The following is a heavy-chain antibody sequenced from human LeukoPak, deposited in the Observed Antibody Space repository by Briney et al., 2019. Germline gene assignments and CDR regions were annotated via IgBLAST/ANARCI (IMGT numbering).Heavy chain of an antibody. CDR1: GGSISSSTYY. CDR3: ARHPGITAAGTGFDI. V-gene: IGHV4-39*01. D-gene: IGHD6-13*01. CDR2: IYYSGRT. J-gene: IGHJ3*02. Sequence: SETLSLTCTVSGGSISSSTYYWGWIRQPPGKGLEWIGSIYYSGRTYYNPSLKSRLTISVDTSKNQFSLKLNSVAAADTAVYYCARHPGITAAGTGFDIWGQGTMVTVSS.